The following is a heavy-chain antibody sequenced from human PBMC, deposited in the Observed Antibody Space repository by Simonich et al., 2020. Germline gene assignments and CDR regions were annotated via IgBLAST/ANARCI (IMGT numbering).Heavy chain of an antibody. V-gene: IGHV1-2*02. CDR2: INPNSGGT. CDR3: ARSHIAAAGTGYFQH. CDR1: GYTFTGYY. D-gene: IGHD6-13*01. Sequence: QVQLVQSGAEVKKPGASVKVSCKASGYTFTGYYMHWVRQAPGQGLEWMGWINPNSGGTNYAQKFQGRVTRTRDTSISTAYRELSRLRSDDTAVYYCARSHIAAAGTGYFQHWGQGTLVTVSS. J-gene: IGHJ1*01.